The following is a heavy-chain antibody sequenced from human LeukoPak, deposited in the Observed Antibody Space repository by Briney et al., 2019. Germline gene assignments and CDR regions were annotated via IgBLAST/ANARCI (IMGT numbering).Heavy chain of an antibody. Sequence: ASVKVSCKASGYTFTSYYMHWVRQAPGQGLEWMGIINPSGGSTSYAQKFQGRVTMTRDTSTSTVYMELSSPRSEDTAVYYCARGGPIVLMVYASPIDYWGQGTLVTVSS. CDR3: ARGGPIVLMVYASPIDY. CDR2: INPSGGST. D-gene: IGHD2-8*01. V-gene: IGHV1-46*01. J-gene: IGHJ4*02. CDR1: GYTFTSYY.